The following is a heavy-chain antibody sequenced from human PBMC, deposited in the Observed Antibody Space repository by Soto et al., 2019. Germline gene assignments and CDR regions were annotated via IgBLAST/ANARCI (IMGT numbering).Heavy chain of an antibody. D-gene: IGHD2-2*01. CDR2: ISGSGGST. CDR3: AKKEGLQWPPEAFDV. CDR1: GFTFSSYA. J-gene: IGHJ3*01. Sequence: GGSLRLSCAASGFTFSSYAMSWVRQAPGKGLEWVSAISGSGGSTYYADSVKGRFTISRDNSKNTLYLQMSSLRAEDTAVYYCAKKEGLQWPPEAFDVWGQGTMVTVSS. V-gene: IGHV3-23*01.